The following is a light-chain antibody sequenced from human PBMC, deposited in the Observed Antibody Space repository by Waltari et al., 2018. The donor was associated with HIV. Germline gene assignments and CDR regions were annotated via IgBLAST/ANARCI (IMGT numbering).Light chain of an antibody. CDR3: QQTGSFPYT. V-gene: IGKV1D-12*01. Sequence: DIQMTQSPSSVSASVGDRVTITCRTSQPISSWLAWYQQKPGKAPELLIYAASSVQSWVPSRFSGSGSGTDFTLTISSLQPEDCATYYCQQTGSFPYTFGQGTKLRIK. J-gene: IGKJ2*01. CDR2: AAS. CDR1: QPISSW.